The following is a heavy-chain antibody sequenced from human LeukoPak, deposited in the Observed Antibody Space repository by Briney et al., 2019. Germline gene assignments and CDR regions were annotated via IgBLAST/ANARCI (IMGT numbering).Heavy chain of an antibody. Sequence: GGSLRLSCAASGFTFSSYWMSWHRQAPGKGPEWVANIKEDGSEKYYVDSVKGRFTVSRGNAKNSLYLQMNSLRAEDTAVYYCAKAQPTSWVRVVTARFDYWGQGTLVTVSS. CDR3: AKAQPTSWVRVVTARFDY. J-gene: IGHJ4*02. V-gene: IGHV3-7*01. CDR1: GFTFSSYW. D-gene: IGHD2-21*02. CDR2: IKEDGSEK.